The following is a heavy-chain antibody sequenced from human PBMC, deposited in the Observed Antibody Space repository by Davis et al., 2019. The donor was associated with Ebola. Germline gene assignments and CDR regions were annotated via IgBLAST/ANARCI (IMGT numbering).Heavy chain of an antibody. CDR1: GFTFSSQT. CDR2: ISSGSSTI. J-gene: IGHJ2*01. CDR3: ARVRGVCTNGVCSPYWYFDL. Sequence: GGSLRLSCAASGFTFSSQTMHWVRQAPGKGLEWVSYISSGSSTIYYADSVKGRFTISRDNGKNSLYLQMNSLRDEDTAVYYCARVRGVCTNGVCSPYWYFDLWGRGTLVTVSS. D-gene: IGHD2-8*01. V-gene: IGHV3-48*02.